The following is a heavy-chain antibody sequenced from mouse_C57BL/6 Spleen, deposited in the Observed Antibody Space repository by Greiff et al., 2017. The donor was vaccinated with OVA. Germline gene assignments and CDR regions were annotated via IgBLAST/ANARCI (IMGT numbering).Heavy chain of an antibody. Sequence: VQLQQPGAELVKPGASVKMSCKASGYTFTSYWITWVKQRPGQGLEWIGDIYPGSGSTNYNEKFKSKATLTVDTSSSTAYMQLSSLTSEDSAVYYCARGSNYYGSSYDYFDYWGQGTTLTVSS. V-gene: IGHV1-55*01. J-gene: IGHJ2*01. CDR1: GYTFTSYW. CDR2: IYPGSGST. CDR3: ARGSNYYGSSYDYFDY. D-gene: IGHD1-1*01.